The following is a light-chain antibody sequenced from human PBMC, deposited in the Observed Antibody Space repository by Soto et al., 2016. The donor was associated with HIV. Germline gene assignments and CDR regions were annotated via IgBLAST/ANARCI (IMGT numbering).Light chain of an antibody. CDR1: NIGSKN. J-gene: IGLJ1*01. V-gene: IGLV3-21*03. Sequence: SYVLTQPLSVSVAPGKTARITCGGNNIGSKNVHWYQQRPGQAPVLVVYDDSDRPSGNPERFSGSNSGNTATLTISRVEAGDEADYYCQVWDSSSNHYVFGTGTKVTVV. CDR2: DDS. CDR3: QVWDSSSNHYV.